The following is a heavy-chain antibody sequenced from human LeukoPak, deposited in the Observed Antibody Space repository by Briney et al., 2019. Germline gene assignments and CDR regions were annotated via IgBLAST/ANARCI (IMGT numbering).Heavy chain of an antibody. Sequence: PGGSLRLSCAASGVTFSDYYMSWIRQAPGKGLEWVSYISSSGSTIYYADSVKGRFTISRDNAKDTLYLHMNSLRPEDTAVYYCARDAPSFGDCDGSWFDPWGQGTLVIVSP. CDR3: ARDAPSFGDCDGSWFDP. J-gene: IGHJ5*02. D-gene: IGHD2-21*02. V-gene: IGHV3-11*04. CDR1: GVTFSDYY. CDR2: ISSSGSTI.